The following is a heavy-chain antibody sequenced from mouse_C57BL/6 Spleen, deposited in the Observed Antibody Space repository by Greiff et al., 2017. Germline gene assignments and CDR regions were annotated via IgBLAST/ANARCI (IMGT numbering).Heavy chain of an antibody. CDR3: ARCGTTDYYAMDY. V-gene: IGHV1-7*01. J-gene: IGHJ4*01. CDR2: INPSSGYT. Sequence: VQGVESGAELAKPGASVKLSCKASGYTFTSYWMHWVKQRPGQGLEWIGYINPSSGYTKYNQKFKDKATLTADKSSSTAYMQLSSLTYEDSAVYYCARCGTTDYYAMDYWGQGTSVTVSS. CDR1: GYTFTSYW. D-gene: IGHD1-1*01.